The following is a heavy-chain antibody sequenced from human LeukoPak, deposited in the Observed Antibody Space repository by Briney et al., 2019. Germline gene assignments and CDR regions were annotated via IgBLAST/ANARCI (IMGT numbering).Heavy chain of an antibody. D-gene: IGHD6-13*01. CDR1: GFTFSSYA. Sequence: PGGSLRLSCAASGFTFSSYAMSWVRQAPGKGLEWVSYISSSGSTIYYADSVKGRFTISRDNAKNSLYLQMNSLRAEDTAVYYCAREKAAWGFDPWGQGTLVTVSS. CDR3: AREKAAWGFDP. CDR2: ISSSGSTI. V-gene: IGHV3-48*03. J-gene: IGHJ5*02.